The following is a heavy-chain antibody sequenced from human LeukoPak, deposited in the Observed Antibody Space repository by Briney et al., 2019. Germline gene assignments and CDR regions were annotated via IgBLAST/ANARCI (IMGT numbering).Heavy chain of an antibody. Sequence: SETLSLTCTVSGASMSNHYWSWIRQPPGKGLEWIGYIYQSGTTNYNPSLKSRVTISVDTSRNQFFLKLTSVTAADTAVYYCAGGFYGDYVFWGQGTLVFVSS. D-gene: IGHD4-17*01. CDR3: AGGFYGDYVF. CDR2: IYQSGTT. CDR1: GASMSNHY. V-gene: IGHV4-59*08. J-gene: IGHJ4*02.